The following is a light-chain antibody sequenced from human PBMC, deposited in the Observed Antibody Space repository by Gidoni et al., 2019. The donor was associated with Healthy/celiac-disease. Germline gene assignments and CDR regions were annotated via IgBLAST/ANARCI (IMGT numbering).Light chain of an antibody. CDR2: LGS. Sequence: EMVMTQPPLPLPVTPGEPASISCRSSQSLLHSNGYNYLDWYLQKPGQSPQLLIYLGSNRATGIPDRFSGSGSGTDFTLKISRVEAEDVGVYYCMQALQTPMYTFGQGTKLEIK. V-gene: IGKV2-28*01. J-gene: IGKJ2*01. CDR3: MQALQTPMYT. CDR1: QSLLHSNGYNY.